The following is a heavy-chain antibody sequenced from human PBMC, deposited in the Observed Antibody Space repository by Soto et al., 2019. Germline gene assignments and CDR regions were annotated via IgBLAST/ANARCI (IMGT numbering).Heavy chain of an antibody. J-gene: IGHJ4*02. D-gene: IGHD1-20*01. CDR1: GFTFSDYG. CDR2: ISYDGNNR. Sequence: RVSCAASGFTFSDYGIYWVRQAPGKGLEWVALISYDGNNREYGDSVKGRFTISRDNSKNTLYLPMNSLRVEDTAVYYCTFGDNSFAYWGQGTLVTVSS. V-gene: IGHV3-30*03. CDR3: TFGDNSFAY.